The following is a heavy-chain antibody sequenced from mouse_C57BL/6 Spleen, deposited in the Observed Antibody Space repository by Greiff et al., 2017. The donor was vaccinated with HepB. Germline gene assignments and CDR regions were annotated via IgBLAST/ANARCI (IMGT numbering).Heavy chain of an antibody. CDR2: IYPRSGNT. D-gene: IGHD1-1*01. J-gene: IGHJ2*01. CDR3: ARSVTTVVESPFDY. CDR1: GYTFTSYG. Sequence: QVQLKQSGAELARPGASVKLSCKASGYTFTSYGISWVKQRTGQGLEWIGEIYPRSGNTYYNEKFKGKATLTADKSSSTAYMELRSLTSEDSAVYFCARSVTTVVESPFDYWGQGTTLTVSS. V-gene: IGHV1-81*01.